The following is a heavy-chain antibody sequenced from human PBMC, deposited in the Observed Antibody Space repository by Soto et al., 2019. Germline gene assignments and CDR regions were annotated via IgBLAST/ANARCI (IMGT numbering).Heavy chain of an antibody. CDR1: GFTFSSYA. CDR3: ARDLFEAARRGEYAFDI. CDR2: ISGSGGST. Sequence: GGSLRLSCAASGFTFSSYAMSWVRQAPGKGLEWVSAISGSGGSTYYADSVKGRFTISRDNAKNSLYLQMNSLRAEDTAVYYCARDLFEAARRGEYAFDIWGQGTMVTVSS. D-gene: IGHD3-16*01. V-gene: IGHV3-23*01. J-gene: IGHJ3*02.